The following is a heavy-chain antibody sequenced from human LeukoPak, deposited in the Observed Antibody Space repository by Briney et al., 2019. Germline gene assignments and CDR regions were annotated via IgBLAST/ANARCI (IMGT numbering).Heavy chain of an antibody. J-gene: IGHJ3*02. V-gene: IGHV4-34*01. Sequence: SETLSLTCAVYGGSFSGSYWNWIRQPPGKGLEWIGEINHSGSTNYNPSLKSRLTISVDTSKNQFSLKLSSVTAADTAVYYCARPKAGFSSTDAFDIWGQGTMVTVSS. CDR2: INHSGST. CDR3: ARPKAGFSSTDAFDI. D-gene: IGHD2-2*01. CDR1: GGSFSGSY.